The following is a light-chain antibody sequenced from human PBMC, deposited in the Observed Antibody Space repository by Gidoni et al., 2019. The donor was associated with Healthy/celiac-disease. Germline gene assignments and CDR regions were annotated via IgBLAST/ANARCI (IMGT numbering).Light chain of an antibody. J-gene: IGKJ2*01. CDR3: QQRSNWPPEYT. CDR2: DAS. CDR1: QRVSSY. V-gene: IGKV3-11*01. Sequence: IVLTQSPATLSLSPGERATLSCRASQRVSSYLAWYQQKPGQAPRLLIYDASNRATGIPARFSGSGSGTDFTLTISSLEPEDFAVYYCQQRSNWPPEYTFGQGTKLEIK.